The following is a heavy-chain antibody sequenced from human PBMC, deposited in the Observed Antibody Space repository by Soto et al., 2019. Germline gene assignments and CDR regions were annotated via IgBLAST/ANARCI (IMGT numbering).Heavy chain of an antibody. CDR1: GGSISSSSYY. CDR2: IYYSGST. J-gene: IGHJ5*02. D-gene: IGHD3-16*02. Sequence: SETLSLTCTVSGGSISSSSYYWGWIRQPPGKGLEWIGSIYYSGSTYYNPSLKSRVTISVDTSKNQFSLKLSSVTAADTAVYYCARVHYDYVWGSYRPGWFDPWGQGTLVTVPQ. V-gene: IGHV4-39*01. CDR3: ARVHYDYVWGSYRPGWFDP.